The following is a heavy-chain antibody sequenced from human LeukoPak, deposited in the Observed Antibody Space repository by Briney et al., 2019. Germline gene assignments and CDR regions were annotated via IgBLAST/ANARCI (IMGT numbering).Heavy chain of an antibody. D-gene: IGHD6-13*01. CDR2: ISGSGGRGTT. J-gene: IGHJ4*02. CDR3: AKDIAASGLPRIFDF. Sequence: GGSLRLSCAASGFIVSNNYMSWVRQAPGKGLEWVSAISGSGGRGTTYYADSAKGRFTISKDNAKNTMYLQMNSLSVEDTAVYYCAKDIAASGLPRIFDFWGQGTLVTVSS. CDR1: GFIVSNNY. V-gene: IGHV3-23*01.